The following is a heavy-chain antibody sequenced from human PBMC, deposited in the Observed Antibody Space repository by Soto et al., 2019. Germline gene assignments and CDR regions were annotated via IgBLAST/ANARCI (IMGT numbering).Heavy chain of an antibody. CDR2: ISSSSSYI. V-gene: IGHV3-21*01. D-gene: IGHD6-6*01. CDR3: ARSIAARFDWFDP. J-gene: IGHJ5*02. CDR1: GFTFSSYS. Sequence: GALRLSCAASGFTFSSYSMNWVRQAPGKGLEWVSSISSSSSYIYYADSVKGRFTISRDNAKNSLYLQMNSLRAEDTAVYYCARSIAARFDWFDPWGQGTLVTVSS.